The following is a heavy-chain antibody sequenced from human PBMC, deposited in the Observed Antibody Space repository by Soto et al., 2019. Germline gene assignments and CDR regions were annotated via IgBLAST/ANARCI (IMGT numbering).Heavy chain of an antibody. CDR3: AKDPQGAFYAFDI. V-gene: IGHV3-9*01. D-gene: IGHD3-16*01. CDR1: GFTFDDYA. CDR2: ISWNSGSI. Sequence: EVQLVESGGGLVQPGRSLRLSCAASGFTFDDYAMHGVRQAPGKGLEWVSGISWNSGSIGYADSVKGRFTISRDNAKNSLYLQMNSLRDEYKALYYCAKDPQGAFYAFDIWGQGKLVTVSS. J-gene: IGHJ3*02.